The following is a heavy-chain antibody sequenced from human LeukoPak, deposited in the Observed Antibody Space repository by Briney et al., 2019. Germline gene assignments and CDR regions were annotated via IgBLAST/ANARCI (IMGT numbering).Heavy chain of an antibody. CDR1: GLTFSTYW. J-gene: IGHJ4*02. Sequence: GGSLRLSCEVSGLTFSTYWMTWVRQAPGKGLEWVASINQNGWEKYYVDSVKGRFTISRDNAKDSLYLQMNSLRDEDTAVYYCARSLGNDWGQGTLVTVSS. CDR2: INQNGWEK. CDR3: ARSLGND. D-gene: IGHD1-1*01. V-gene: IGHV3-7*01.